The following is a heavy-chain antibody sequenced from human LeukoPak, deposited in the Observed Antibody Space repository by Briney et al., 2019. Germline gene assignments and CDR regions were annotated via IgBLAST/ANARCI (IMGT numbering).Heavy chain of an antibody. CDR3: ARDITIFGVVTLPFQH. J-gene: IGHJ1*01. V-gene: IGHV1-18*01. D-gene: IGHD3-3*01. CDR1: GYTFTSHG. CDR2: ISAYNGNT. Sequence: ASVKVSCKASGYTFTSHGISWVRQAPGQGLEWMGWISAYNGNTNYAQKLQGRVTMTTDTSTSTAYMELRSLRSDDTAVYYCARDITIFGVVTLPFQHWGQGTLVTVSS.